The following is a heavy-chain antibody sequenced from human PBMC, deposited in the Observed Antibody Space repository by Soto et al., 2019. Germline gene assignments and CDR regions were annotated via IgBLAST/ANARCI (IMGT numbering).Heavy chain of an antibody. D-gene: IGHD4-4*01. CDR1: GGSISSSSYF. Sequence: SETLSLTCTVSGGSISSSSYFWGWIRQPPGKGLEWIGSIYYSGSTYYNPSLKSRVTVFVDTSKNQFSLKLSFVTAVDTVVYYCARHPSNFWFDPWGQGTLVTVSS. CDR3: ARHPSNFWFDP. J-gene: IGHJ5*02. CDR2: IYYSGST. V-gene: IGHV4-39*01.